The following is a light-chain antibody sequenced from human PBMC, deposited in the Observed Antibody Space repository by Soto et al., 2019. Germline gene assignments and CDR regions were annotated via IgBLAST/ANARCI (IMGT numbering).Light chain of an antibody. V-gene: IGLV2-8*01. J-gene: IGLJ1*01. CDR2: EVS. Sequence: QSVLTQAPSASGSPGQSVTISCTGTNSDVGGYNFVSWYQQHPGKAPKLMIYEVSKRPSGVPDRFSGSKSGNTASLTVSGLQAEDEADYYCSSYASSNNFVFGTGTKVTVL. CDR1: NSDVGGYNF. CDR3: SSYASSNNFV.